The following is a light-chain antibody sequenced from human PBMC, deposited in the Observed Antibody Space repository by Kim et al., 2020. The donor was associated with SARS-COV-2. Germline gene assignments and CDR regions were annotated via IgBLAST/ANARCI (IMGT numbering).Light chain of an antibody. Sequence: EIVMTQSPATLSVSPGERATLSCGASQSVGVNLVWYQQKPGQAPRLLIYGASNRATDIPARFSGSGSGTDFTLTISSFQSEDLAIYYCQQYDNWPPWTFGQGTKLEI. J-gene: IGKJ1*01. CDR1: QSVGVN. V-gene: IGKV3-15*01. CDR3: QQYDNWPPWT. CDR2: GAS.